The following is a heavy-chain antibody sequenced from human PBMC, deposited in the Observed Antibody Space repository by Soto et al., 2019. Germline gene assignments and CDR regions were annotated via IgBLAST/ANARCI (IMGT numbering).Heavy chain of an antibody. CDR3: ARAEYSSSWYDYFDY. J-gene: IGHJ4*02. Sequence: QVQLVQSGAEVKKPRSSVKVSCKASGGTFSSYAISWVRQAPGQGLEWMGGIIPIFGTANYAQKFQGRVTITADESTSTAYMELSSLRSEDTAVYYCARAEYSSSWYDYFDYWGQGTLVTVSS. CDR1: GGTFSSYA. V-gene: IGHV1-69*01. D-gene: IGHD6-13*01. CDR2: IIPIFGTA.